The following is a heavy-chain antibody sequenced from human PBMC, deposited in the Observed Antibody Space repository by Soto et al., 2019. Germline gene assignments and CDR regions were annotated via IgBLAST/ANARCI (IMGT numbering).Heavy chain of an antibody. J-gene: IGHJ6*02. CDR1: GFTFSSYA. V-gene: IGHV3-30-3*01. CDR2: ISYDGSNK. Sequence: GGSLRLSCAASGFTFSSYAMHWVRQAPGKGLEWVAVISYDGSNKYYADSVKGRFTISRDNSKNTLYLQMNSLRAEDTAVYYCATLVVVAATKDVWGQGTTVTVSS. D-gene: IGHD2-15*01. CDR3: ATLVVVAATKDV.